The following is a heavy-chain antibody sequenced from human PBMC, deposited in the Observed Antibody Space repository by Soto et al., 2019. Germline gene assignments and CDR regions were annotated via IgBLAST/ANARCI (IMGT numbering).Heavy chain of an antibody. V-gene: IGHV3-9*01. CDR1: GFTFDDYA. J-gene: IGHJ5*02. CDR2: ISWNSGSI. CDR3: AKDTMVRGVINLGWFDP. Sequence: GGSLRLSCAASGFTFDDYAMHWVRQAPGKGLEWVSGISWNSGSIGYADSVKGRFTTSRDNAKNSLYLQMNSLRAEDTALYYCAKDTMVRGVINLGWFDPWGQGTLVTVSS. D-gene: IGHD3-10*01.